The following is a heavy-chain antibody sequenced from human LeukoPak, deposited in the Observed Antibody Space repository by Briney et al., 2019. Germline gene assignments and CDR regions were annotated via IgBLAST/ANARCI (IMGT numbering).Heavy chain of an antibody. V-gene: IGHV4-59*01. D-gene: IGHD2-8*01. J-gene: IGHJ4*02. CDR1: GGSTSSYY. CDR2: IYYTGSI. CDR3: ARSGTKTNGFDY. Sequence: SETLSLTCTVSGGSTSSYYWNWIRQPPGKGLEWIGYIYYTGSIDYSPSLQGRVTISLDTSRNQFSLRLSSVTAADTAMYYCARSGTKTNGFDYWGQGILVTVSS.